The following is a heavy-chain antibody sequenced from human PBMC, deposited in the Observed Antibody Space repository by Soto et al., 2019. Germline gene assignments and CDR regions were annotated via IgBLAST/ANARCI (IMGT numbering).Heavy chain of an antibody. CDR1: GGIFSSYT. Sequence: HVQLVQSGAEVKKPGSSVKVSCKASGGIFSSYTISWVRQAPGQGLEWMGGIIPIFGTTNYAQKFQGRVTITADESTSTAYMELSSLRSEDTAVYYCARGPLRCSGTSGFEGLFDYWGQGTLVTVSS. J-gene: IGHJ4*02. V-gene: IGHV1-69*01. CDR3: ARGPLRCSGTSGFEGLFDY. CDR2: IIPIFGTT. D-gene: IGHD2-2*01.